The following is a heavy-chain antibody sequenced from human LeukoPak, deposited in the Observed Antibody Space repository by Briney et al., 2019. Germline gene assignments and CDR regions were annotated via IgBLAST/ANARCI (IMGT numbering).Heavy chain of an antibody. J-gene: IGHJ3*02. Sequence: GGSLRLSCAPSGFTFSTHGMHWVRQAPGKGLEWAAFIRYDGSNKYYADSVKGRFTISRDNSKNTLYLQMSSLRPEDTAVYYCARDRYSGSGAAFDIWGQGTMVTVSS. D-gene: IGHD1-26*01. V-gene: IGHV3-30*02. CDR2: IRYDGSNK. CDR3: ARDRYSGSGAAFDI. CDR1: GFTFSTHG.